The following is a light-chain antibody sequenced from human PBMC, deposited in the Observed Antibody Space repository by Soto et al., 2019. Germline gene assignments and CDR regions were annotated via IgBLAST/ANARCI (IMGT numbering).Light chain of an antibody. J-gene: IGKJ5*01. V-gene: IGKV1-33*01. CDR3: QQYENLPT. Sequence: DIQMTQSPSSLSASVGDRISITCQASQNINNYLNWYQQKPGRAPKLLIYDASNLEAGVPSRFRGSGSGTDFTFTISRLQPEDIATYYCQQYENLPTFGQGTRLEIK. CDR2: DAS. CDR1: QNINNY.